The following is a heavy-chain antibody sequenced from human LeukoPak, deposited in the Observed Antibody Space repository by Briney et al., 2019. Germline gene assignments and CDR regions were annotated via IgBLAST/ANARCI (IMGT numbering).Heavy chain of an antibody. V-gene: IGHV4-31*03. CDR3: ARLVVVPAAMPWFDP. J-gene: IGHJ5*02. D-gene: IGHD2-2*01. CDR2: IYYSGST. Sequence: SQTLSLTSTVSGGSISSGGYDSSWIRQHPGKGLEWIGYIYYSGSTYYKPSLKSRVTISVDTSKNQFSLKLSSVTAADTAVYYCARLVVVPAAMPWFDPWGQGTLVTVSS. CDR1: GGSISSGGYD.